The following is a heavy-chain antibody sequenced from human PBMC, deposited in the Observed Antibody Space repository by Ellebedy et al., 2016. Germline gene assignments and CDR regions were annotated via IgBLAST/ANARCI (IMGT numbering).Heavy chain of an antibody. CDR1: GFTFRNFF. J-gene: IGHJ5*02. V-gene: IGHV3-23*01. Sequence: GESLKISXVASGFTFRNFFMSWVRQAPGGGLEWVSTISAGGDITFSADSVKGRFTISRDNSKSTLYLHMNSLRVDDTAVYYCRPGHYANLWGHGTLVTVSS. D-gene: IGHD4-17*01. CDR3: RPGHYANL. CDR2: ISAGGDIT.